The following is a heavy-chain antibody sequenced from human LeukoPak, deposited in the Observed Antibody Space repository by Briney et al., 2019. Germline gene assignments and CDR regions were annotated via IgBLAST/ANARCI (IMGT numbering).Heavy chain of an antibody. Sequence: GGSLRLSCAASGFTFSSYSMNWVRQAPGKGLEWVSSISSSSSYIYYADLVKGRFTISRDNAKNSLYLPMNSLRGEDTALYYCAKAHYYDTSGYYSPFDYWGLGTLVTVSS. CDR1: GFTFSSYS. CDR3: AKAHYYDTSGYYSPFDY. D-gene: IGHD3-22*01. J-gene: IGHJ4*02. CDR2: ISSSSSYI. V-gene: IGHV3-21*04.